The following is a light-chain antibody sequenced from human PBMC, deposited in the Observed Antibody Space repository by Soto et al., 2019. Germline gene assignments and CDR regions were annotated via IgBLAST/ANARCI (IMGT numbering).Light chain of an antibody. CDR3: QQENNWPQT. V-gene: IGKV3-15*01. CDR2: GAS. Sequence: EIVMTQSPATLSVSPGERATLSCRASQSVSSNLAWYQQKPGQAPRLLIYGASTRATGIPARFSGSGSGTEFTLTISSLQSEDFAVYYCQQENNWPQTFRQGTKVEIK. CDR1: QSVSSN. J-gene: IGKJ1*01.